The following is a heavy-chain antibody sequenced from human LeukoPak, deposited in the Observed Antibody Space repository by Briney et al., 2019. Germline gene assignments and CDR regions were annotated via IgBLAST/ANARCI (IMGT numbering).Heavy chain of an antibody. Sequence: ASVKVSCKASGYTFTTHDINWVRQATGQGLEWLGWMSPNSGDTGYAQKFQGRVTMTSDSSISTAYMELSSLRSEDTAIYYCVRTPPNWGFDYWGQGTLVSVSS. V-gene: IGHV1-8*01. CDR1: GYTFTTHD. CDR2: MSPNSGDT. J-gene: IGHJ4*02. CDR3: VRTPPNWGFDY. D-gene: IGHD7-27*01.